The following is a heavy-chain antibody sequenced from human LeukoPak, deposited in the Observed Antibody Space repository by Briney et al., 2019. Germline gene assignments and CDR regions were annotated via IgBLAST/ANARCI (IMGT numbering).Heavy chain of an antibody. V-gene: IGHV3-7*01. CDR2: IKSDGSEK. CDR3: ARDRGLYYASTSFSH. D-gene: IGHD2-2*01. Sequence: PGGSLRLSCAASGFTFSRYTMNWVRQAPGKGLEWVANIKSDGSEKYYLDSVKGRFTISRDNAKNSVYLQMNSLRVEDTAVYYCARDRGLYYASTSFSHWGQGTLVTVSS. CDR1: GFTFSRYT. J-gene: IGHJ4*02.